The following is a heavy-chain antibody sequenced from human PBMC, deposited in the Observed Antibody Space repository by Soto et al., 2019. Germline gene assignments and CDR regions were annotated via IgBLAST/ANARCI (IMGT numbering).Heavy chain of an antibody. CDR2: ISSSSSYI. CDR1: GFIFSSYS. J-gene: IGHJ4*02. Sequence: LRLSCAASGFIFSSYSMNWVRQAPGKGLEWVSSISSSSSYIYYADSVKGRFTISRDNAKNSLYLQMNSLRAEDTAVYYCARAPYYGSGSYYTYYFDYWGQGTLVTVSS. D-gene: IGHD3-10*01. V-gene: IGHV3-21*01. CDR3: ARAPYYGSGSYYTYYFDY.